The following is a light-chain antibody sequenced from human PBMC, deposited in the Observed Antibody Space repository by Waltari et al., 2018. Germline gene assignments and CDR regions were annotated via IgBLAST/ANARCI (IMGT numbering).Light chain of an antibody. CDR2: SHN. Sequence: QSVVTQPPSASGTPGQRVTISCSGRSSNIRSPSATWYQQPPGTSPHRLLYSHNLRPPGLPDRFSVSKSGTSASLAISGLQSEDEADYYCATWDDSLNGWIFGGGTKVTVL. J-gene: IGLJ2*01. CDR3: ATWDDSLNGWI. V-gene: IGLV1-44*01. CDR1: SSNIRSPS.